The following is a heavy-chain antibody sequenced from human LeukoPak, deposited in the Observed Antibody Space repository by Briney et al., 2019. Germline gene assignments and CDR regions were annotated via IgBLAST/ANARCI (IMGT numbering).Heavy chain of an antibody. Sequence: GGSLRLSCAASGFTVSSFWMHWVRKAPGKGLVWVSRISSDGSNTYYADSVKGRFTISRDNAKNSLYLQMSNLRAEDTAVYFCARGGGLDVWGQGATVTVSS. J-gene: IGHJ6*02. CDR2: ISSDGSNT. CDR3: ARGGGLDV. V-gene: IGHV3-74*01. CDR1: GFTVSSFW. D-gene: IGHD3-16*01.